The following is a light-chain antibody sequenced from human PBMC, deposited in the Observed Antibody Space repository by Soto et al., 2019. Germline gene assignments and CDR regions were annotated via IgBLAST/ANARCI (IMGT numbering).Light chain of an antibody. CDR1: QGISNY. Sequence: DIQMTQSPSSLSASVGDRVTIICRASQGISNYLNWYQQKPGRAPKLLIYDASNLEAGVPSRFRGSGSGTDFTFTISRLQPEDIATYYCQQYENLPTFGQGTKVDIK. V-gene: IGKV1-33*01. J-gene: IGKJ1*01. CDR3: QQYENLPT. CDR2: DAS.